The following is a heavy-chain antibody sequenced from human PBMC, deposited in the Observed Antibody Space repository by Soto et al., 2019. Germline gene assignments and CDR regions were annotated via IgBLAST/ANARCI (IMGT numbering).Heavy chain of an antibody. CDR2: IYYSGST. J-gene: IGHJ5*02. D-gene: IGHD3-3*01. V-gene: IGHV4-59*01. CDR1: GGSISSYY. CDR3: ARVSWSGYQNWFDP. Sequence: ETLSLTCTGSGGSISSYYWSWIRQPPGKGLEWIGYIYYSGSTNYNPSLKSRVTISVDTSKNQFSLKLSSVTAADTAVYYCARVSWSGYQNWFDPWGPGTLVNVSS.